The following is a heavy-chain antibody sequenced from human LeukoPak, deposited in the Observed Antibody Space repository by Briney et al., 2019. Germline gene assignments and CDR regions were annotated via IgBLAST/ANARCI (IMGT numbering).Heavy chain of an antibody. J-gene: IGHJ4*02. V-gene: IGHV4-34*01. D-gene: IGHD3-9*01. Sequence: SETLSLTCAVYGGSFSGYYWSWIRQPPGKGPEWIGEINHSGSTNYNPSLKSRVTISVDTSKNQFSLKLSSVTAADTAVYYCARGGRYFDWLLNLPFDYWGQGTLVTVSS. CDR3: ARGGRYFDWLLNLPFDY. CDR2: INHSGST. CDR1: GGSFSGYY.